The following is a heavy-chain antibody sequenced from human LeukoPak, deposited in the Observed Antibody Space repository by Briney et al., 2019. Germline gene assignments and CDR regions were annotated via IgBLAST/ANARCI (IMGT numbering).Heavy chain of an antibody. CDR2: IKEDGSEK. D-gene: IGHD6-25*01. V-gene: IGHV3-7*01. CDR3: ARAQSSGLDN. CDR1: GFTLSIDG. J-gene: IGHJ4*02. Sequence: GGSLRLSCAASGFTLSIDGMTWVRQAAGQGLEWVANIKEDGSEKPYVDSVKARFSISRDNARNSLHLQMNSLRVEDTAVYYCARAQSSGLDNWGQGTLVTVSS.